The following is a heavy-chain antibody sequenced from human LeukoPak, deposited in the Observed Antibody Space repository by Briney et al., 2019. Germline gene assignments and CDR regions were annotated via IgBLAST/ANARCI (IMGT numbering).Heavy chain of an antibody. CDR2: INPNSGGT. CDR3: ARDTRRYYYDSSGYSPY. Sequence: ALVKVSCKASGYTFTGYYMHWVRQAPGQGLEWMGRINPNSGGTNYAQKFQGRVTMTRDTSISTAYMELSRLRSDDTAVYYCARDTRRYYYDSSGYSPYWGQGTLVTVSS. D-gene: IGHD3-22*01. CDR1: GYTFTGYY. V-gene: IGHV1-2*06. J-gene: IGHJ4*02.